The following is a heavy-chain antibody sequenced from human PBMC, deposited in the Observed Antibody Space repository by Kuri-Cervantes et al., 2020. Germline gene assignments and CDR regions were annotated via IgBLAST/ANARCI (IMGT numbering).Heavy chain of an antibody. V-gene: IGHV4-34*01. Sequence: SCAVYGGSFSGYYWSWIRQPPGKGPEWIGEINHSGSTNYNPSLKSRVTISVDTSKNQFSLKLSSVTAADTAVCYCARGPTGGYSFDYWGQGTLVTVSS. D-gene: IGHD2-2*03. CDR3: ARGPTGGYSFDY. J-gene: IGHJ4*02. CDR1: GGSFSGYY. CDR2: INHSGST.